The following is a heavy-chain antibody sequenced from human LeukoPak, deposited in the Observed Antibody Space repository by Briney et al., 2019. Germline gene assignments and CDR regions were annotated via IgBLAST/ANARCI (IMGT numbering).Heavy chain of an antibody. V-gene: IGHV3-23*01. CDR2: ISGSGGST. CDR1: GFTFSSYG. D-gene: IGHD2-15*01. J-gene: IGHJ5*02. CDR3: ASGGSSMGSFDP. Sequence: GGSLRLSCAASGFTFSSYGMSWVRQAPGKGLEWVSAISGSGGSTYYADSVKGRFTISRDNSKNTLYLQMNSLRAEDTAVYYCASGGSSMGSFDPWGQGTLVTVSS.